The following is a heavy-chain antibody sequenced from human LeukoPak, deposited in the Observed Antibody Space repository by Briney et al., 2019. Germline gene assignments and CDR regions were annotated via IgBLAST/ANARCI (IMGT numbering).Heavy chain of an antibody. CDR1: GFSFDGYA. CDR3: VKDRPCETCMPMDA. Sequence: GGSLRLSCAVSGFSFDGYAMHWVRLAPGKGLEWVAGLGRSGEYKYYADSVKGRFTISRDNSKDTVSLQMNSLRAEDSAIYFCVKDRPCETCMPMDAWGQGTTVTVSS. J-gene: IGHJ6*02. V-gene: IGHV3-23*01. CDR2: LGRSGEYK. D-gene: IGHD2-2*01.